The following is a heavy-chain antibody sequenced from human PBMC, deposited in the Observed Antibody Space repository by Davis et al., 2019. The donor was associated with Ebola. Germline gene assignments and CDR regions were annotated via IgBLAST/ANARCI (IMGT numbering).Heavy chain of an antibody. CDR1: GFTFSSYW. J-gene: IGHJ4*02. CDR3: AKDRGGLVDTNTLDY. V-gene: IGHV3-7*03. CDR2: LHPHGSGK. D-gene: IGHD5-18*01. Sequence: GGSLRLSCAASGFTFSSYWMSWVRHAPGKALDWVPTLHPHGSGKYYVDSVKGRFTISRDNSKNTLFLQINSLRVDDTAVYYCAKDRGGLVDTNTLDYWGQGALVTVSS.